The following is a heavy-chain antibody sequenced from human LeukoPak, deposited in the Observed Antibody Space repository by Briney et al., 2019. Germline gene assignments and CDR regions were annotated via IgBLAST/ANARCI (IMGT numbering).Heavy chain of an antibody. D-gene: IGHD3-22*01. CDR1: GFTFSSYA. CDR2: ISSNGGST. V-gene: IGHV3-64*01. CDR3: ARVVDYYDSSGFDY. Sequence: GGSLRLSCAASGFTFSSYAMHWVRQAPGKGLECVSAISSNGGSTYYANSVKGRFTISRDNSKNTLYLQMGSLRAEDMAVYYCARVVDYYDSSGFDYWGQGTLVTVSS. J-gene: IGHJ4*02.